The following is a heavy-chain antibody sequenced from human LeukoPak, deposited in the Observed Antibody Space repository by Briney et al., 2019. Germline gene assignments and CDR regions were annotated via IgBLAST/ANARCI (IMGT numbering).Heavy chain of an antibody. CDR1: GFSFSSYW. CDR2: ISSDGSTI. V-gene: IGHV3-74*01. CDR3: ARDGMITAYAFDI. J-gene: IGHJ3*02. D-gene: IGHD3-16*01. Sequence: GGSLRLSCAASGFSFSSYWMHWVRQAPGKGLVWVSRISSDGSTITYADSVKGRFTISRDNAKNSLYLQMNSLRAEDTAVYYCARDGMITAYAFDIWGQGTMVTVSS.